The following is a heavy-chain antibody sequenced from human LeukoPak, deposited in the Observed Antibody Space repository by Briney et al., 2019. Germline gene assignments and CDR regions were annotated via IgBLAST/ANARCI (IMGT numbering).Heavy chain of an antibody. V-gene: IGHV4-31*03. J-gene: IGHJ4*02. Sequence: SETLSLTCTVSGGSISSGGYYWSWIRQHPGKGLEWIGYIYYSGSTYYNPSLKSRVTISVDTSKNQFSLKLSSVTAADTAVYYCASSITMVRGVNYWGQGTLVTVSS. D-gene: IGHD3-10*01. CDR3: ASSITMVRGVNY. CDR1: GGSISSGGYY. CDR2: IYYSGST.